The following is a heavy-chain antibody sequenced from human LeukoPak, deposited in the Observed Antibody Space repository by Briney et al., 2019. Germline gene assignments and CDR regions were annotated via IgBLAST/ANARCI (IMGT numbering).Heavy chain of an antibody. CDR1: GGSISSYY. J-gene: IGHJ3*02. D-gene: IGHD4-17*01. Sequence: SETLSLTCTVSGGSISSYYWSWIRQPPGKGLEWIGYIYYSGSTNYNPSLKSRVTISVDTSKNQLSLKLSSVTAADTAVYYCARDGDYGTFDIWGQGTMVTVSS. CDR3: ARDGDYGTFDI. CDR2: IYYSGST. V-gene: IGHV4-59*12.